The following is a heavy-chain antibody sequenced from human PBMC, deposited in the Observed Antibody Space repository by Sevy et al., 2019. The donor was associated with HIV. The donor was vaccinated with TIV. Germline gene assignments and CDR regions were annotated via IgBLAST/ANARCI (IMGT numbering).Heavy chain of an antibody. D-gene: IGHD3-16*01. CDR3: ARLSTARGESNWFDP. Sequence: ASVKVSCKASGYTFSTYGISWVRQAPGQGLEWMGWIGAYNGNRKYAQKFQDRITMTTDTSTSTAYLELRSLRSDDTAAYFCARLSTARGESNWFDPWGQRTLVTVSS. CDR2: IGAYNGNR. V-gene: IGHV1-18*01. J-gene: IGHJ5*02. CDR1: GYTFSTYG.